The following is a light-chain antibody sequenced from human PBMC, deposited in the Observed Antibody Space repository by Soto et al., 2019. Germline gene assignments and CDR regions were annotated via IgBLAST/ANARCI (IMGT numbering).Light chain of an antibody. J-gene: IGKJ2*01. Sequence: EIVLTQSPATLSLSPGERATLSCRASQTVGTFLAWYQQKPGQAPRLVIYGASKRSTGIPARFSGTGAGTDFALTISSIEPEDFAVYYWQHGTNWPRTFGQGTKLDIK. CDR3: QHGTNWPRT. CDR1: QTVGTF. CDR2: GAS. V-gene: IGKV3-11*01.